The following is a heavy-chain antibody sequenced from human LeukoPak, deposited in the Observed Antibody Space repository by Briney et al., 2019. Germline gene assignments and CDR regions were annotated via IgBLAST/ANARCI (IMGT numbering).Heavy chain of an antibody. D-gene: IGHD3-22*01. CDR2: NYNIGST. J-gene: IGHJ3*02. CDR1: GGSFSRYF. Sequence: WQTLSLTCGVSGGSFSRYFWSWIRQPPGKSLEWIGYNYNIGSTNYNPSLKSRVTISVVPSKNPFSLKLSSVTAADTAVYHCARGTYYDSSGYYYESGAFDIWGQGTMVTVSS. CDR3: ARGTYYDSSGYYYESGAFDI. V-gene: IGHV4-59*01.